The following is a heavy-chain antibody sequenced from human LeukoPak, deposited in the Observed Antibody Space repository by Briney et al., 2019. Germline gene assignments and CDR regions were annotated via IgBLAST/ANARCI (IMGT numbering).Heavy chain of an antibody. J-gene: IGHJ4*02. CDR2: VDPEDGET. V-gene: IGHV1-69-2*01. Sequence: ASVKVSRKVSGYTFTDSYVHWVQQAPGKGLEWMGLVDPEDGETIYAENFQGRLTITADTSTDTAYLELNSLRSEDTAIYYCATQPWALYYCDSWGQGTLVTVSS. D-gene: IGHD3-10*01. CDR3: ATQPWALYYCDS. CDR1: GYTFTDSY.